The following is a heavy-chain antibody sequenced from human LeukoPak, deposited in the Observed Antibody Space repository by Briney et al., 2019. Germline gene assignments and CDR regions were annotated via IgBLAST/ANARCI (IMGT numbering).Heavy chain of an antibody. CDR2: IIPIFGTA. Sequence: ASVKVSCKASGGTFSSYAISWVRQAPGQGLEWMGGIIPIFGTANYAQKFQGRVTITTDESTSTAYMELSSLRSEDAAVYYCARDIWTSGDRNFGPWGQGTLVTVSS. CDR1: GGTFSSYA. V-gene: IGHV1-69*05. J-gene: IGHJ5*02. CDR3: ARDIWTSGDRNFGP. D-gene: IGHD3-16*01.